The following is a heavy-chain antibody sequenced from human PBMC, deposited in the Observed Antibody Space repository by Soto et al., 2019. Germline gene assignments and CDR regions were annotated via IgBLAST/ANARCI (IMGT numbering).Heavy chain of an antibody. J-gene: IGHJ4*02. CDR2: IYYSGST. CDR3: AAPTRGYCSGGSCYPLESVIGY. V-gene: IGHV4-39*01. Sequence: PSETLSLTCTVSGGSISSSSYYWGWIRQPPGKGLEWIGSIYYSGSTYYNPSLKSRVTISVDTSKNQFSLKLSSVTAADTAVYYCAAPTRGYCSGGSCYPLESVIGYWGQGTLVTVSS. CDR1: GGSISSSSYY. D-gene: IGHD2-15*01.